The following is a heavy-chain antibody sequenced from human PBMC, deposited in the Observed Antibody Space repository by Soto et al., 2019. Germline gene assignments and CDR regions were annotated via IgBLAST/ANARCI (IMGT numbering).Heavy chain of an antibody. Sequence: QPGGSLRLSCAASGFTFSRFAMVWVRQAPGKGLEWVSALSDSGGMTYYTDSVKGRFTISRDNSKNTLYLEMRSLRAEDTAIYYCAKNEDGTGYYSRFDYWGQGTLVTVSS. V-gene: IGHV3-23*01. CDR2: LSDSGGMT. J-gene: IGHJ4*02. D-gene: IGHD3-9*01. CDR3: AKNEDGTGYYSRFDY. CDR1: GFTFSRFA.